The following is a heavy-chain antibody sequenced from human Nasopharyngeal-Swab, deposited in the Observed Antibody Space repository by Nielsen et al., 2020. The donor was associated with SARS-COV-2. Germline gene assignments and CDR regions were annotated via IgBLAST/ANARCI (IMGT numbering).Heavy chain of an antibody. Sequence: SETLSLICTVSGNSIRNYSWNWIRQPPGKGLEWIGYIYDSGNTNYNSSLKSRVTISVDTSKNQFSLKLSSVTAADTAVYYCARAQDFWSPFDYWGQGALVTVSS. V-gene: IGHV4-59*01. CDR1: GNSIRNYS. J-gene: IGHJ4*02. D-gene: IGHD3-3*01. CDR2: IYDSGNT. CDR3: ARAQDFWSPFDY.